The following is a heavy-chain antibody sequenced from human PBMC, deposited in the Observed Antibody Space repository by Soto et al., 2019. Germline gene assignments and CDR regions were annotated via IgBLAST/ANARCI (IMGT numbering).Heavy chain of an antibody. CDR3: VRGTPTPGLDS. J-gene: IGHJ6*02. D-gene: IGHD1-1*01. V-gene: IGHV3-7*03. CDR2: INRRGTST. Sequence: PGGSLRLSCVGSRFRFSDYPLNWVRQAPGQGLEWVANINRRGTSTNYVGAVRGRFSTSRDSTRNSLYLNMDSLRVEDTPTYYWVRGTPTPGLDSWGRGTTVAVSS. CDR1: RFRFSDYP.